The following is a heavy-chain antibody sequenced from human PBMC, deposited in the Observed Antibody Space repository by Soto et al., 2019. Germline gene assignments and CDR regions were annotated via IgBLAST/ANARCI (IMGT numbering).Heavy chain of an antibody. CDR1: GGTFSSYA. CDR3: ARSHDPLFTDAFDI. J-gene: IGHJ3*02. V-gene: IGHV1-69*13. CDR2: IIPIFGTA. Sequence: SVKVSCKASGGTFSSYAISWVRQAPGQGLEWMGGIIPIFGTANYAQKFQGRVTITADESTSTAYMELSSLRSEDTAVYYCARSHDPLFTDAFDIWGQGTMLTVS. D-gene: IGHD2-21*01.